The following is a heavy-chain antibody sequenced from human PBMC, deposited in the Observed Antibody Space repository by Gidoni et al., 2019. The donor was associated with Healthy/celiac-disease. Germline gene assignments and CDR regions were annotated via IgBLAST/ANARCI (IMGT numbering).Heavy chain of an antibody. CDR1: GFTFRSDS. Sequence: EVQLVESGGGLVKPGGARRLACAASGFTFRSDSMNWVRQAPGKGLEWLSSLSRSSSYISYADSVKRRFPISRDNAKNSLSLQMHSLRAEDTAVYYCAMPSIAARSPAAFDIWGQGTMVTVSS. D-gene: IGHD6-6*01. V-gene: IGHV3-21*01. CDR2: LSRSSSYI. J-gene: IGHJ3*02. CDR3: AMPSIAARSPAAFDI.